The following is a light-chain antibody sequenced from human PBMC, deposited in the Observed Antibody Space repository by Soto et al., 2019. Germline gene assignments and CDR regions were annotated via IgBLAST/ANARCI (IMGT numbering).Light chain of an antibody. CDR2: DTS. J-gene: IGKJ2*01. CDR3: QERTNWPPYT. CDR1: QTVGSY. Sequence: EIVLTQSPATLSLSPGERATLSCRASQTVGSYLAWYQQKPGQAPRLLIYDTSSRATGIPARFSGGGSGTHFTLTISSLEPEDFAVYYWQERTNWPPYTFGQGTNLEIK. V-gene: IGKV3-11*01.